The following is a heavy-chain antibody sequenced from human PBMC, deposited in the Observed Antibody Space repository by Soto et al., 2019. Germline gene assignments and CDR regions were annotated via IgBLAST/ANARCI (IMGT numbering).Heavy chain of an antibody. CDR3: ASGVLRYFDWLLTRFDY. J-gene: IGHJ4*02. D-gene: IGHD3-9*01. V-gene: IGHV4-31*03. Sequence: SETLSLTCTVSGGSISSGGYYWSWIRQHPGKGLEWIGYIYYSGSTYYNPSLKSRVTISVDTSKNQFSLKLSSVTAADTAVYYCASGVLRYFDWLLTRFDYWGQGTLVTVSS. CDR1: GGSISSGGYY. CDR2: IYYSGST.